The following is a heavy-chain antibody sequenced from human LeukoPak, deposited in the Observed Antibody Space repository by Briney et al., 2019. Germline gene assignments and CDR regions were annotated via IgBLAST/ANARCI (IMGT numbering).Heavy chain of an antibody. D-gene: IGHD6-19*01. CDR2: IYSGGAT. CDR1: EFSVSSNY. CDR3: ARGRFSGPDDH. Sequence: PGGSLRLSCAVPEFSVSSNYMNWVRQAPGKGLEWVSVIYSGGATYYADSVRGRFTISRDNSKNMVSLQMTSLGAEDTAVYYCARGRFSGPDDHWGQGTLVTVSS. J-gene: IGHJ4*02. V-gene: IGHV3-53*01.